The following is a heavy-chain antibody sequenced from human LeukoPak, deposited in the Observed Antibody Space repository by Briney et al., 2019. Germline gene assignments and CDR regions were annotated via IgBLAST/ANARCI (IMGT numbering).Heavy chain of an antibody. J-gene: IGHJ4*02. CDR1: GFTFSSYS. Sequence: GGSLRLSCAASGFTFSSYSMNWVRQAPGKGLEWVSSISSSSSYIYYADSVKGRFTLSRDNAKNSLYLQMNSLRAEDTAVYYCARWPYSSSYYFDYWGQGTLVTVSS. V-gene: IGHV3-21*01. D-gene: IGHD6-6*01. CDR2: ISSSSSYI. CDR3: ARWPYSSSYYFDY.